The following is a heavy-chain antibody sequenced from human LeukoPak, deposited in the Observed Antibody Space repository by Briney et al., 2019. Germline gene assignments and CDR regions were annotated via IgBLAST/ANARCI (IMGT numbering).Heavy chain of an antibody. D-gene: IGHD3-10*01. Sequence: ASVKVSCKASGYTFTGYYMHWVRQAPGQGLEWMGWINPNRGDTNFAQKFQGWVTMTRDTSISTAYMELRRLKSDDTAVYYCARDLRFGESDSFDIWGQGTMVTVSS. CDR3: ARDLRFGESDSFDI. J-gene: IGHJ3*02. CDR2: INPNRGDT. V-gene: IGHV1-2*04. CDR1: GYTFTGYY.